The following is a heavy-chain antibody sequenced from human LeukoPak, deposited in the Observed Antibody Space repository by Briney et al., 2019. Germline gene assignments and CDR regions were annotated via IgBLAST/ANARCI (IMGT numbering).Heavy chain of an antibody. CDR1: RFTSTSDA. CDR3: AKGVDRSGYYPFDY. V-gene: IGHV3-23*01. D-gene: IGHD3-22*01. J-gene: IGHJ4*02. Sequence: CLRLSCAASRFTSTSDAMGWVRHAPRKGLGWVSAISSSGDTTYYADSVKGRFTITRDNHKNTLYLQMSSLSAEDAAEYFCAKGVDRSGYYPFDYWGQGTMVTVSS. CDR2: ISSSGDTT.